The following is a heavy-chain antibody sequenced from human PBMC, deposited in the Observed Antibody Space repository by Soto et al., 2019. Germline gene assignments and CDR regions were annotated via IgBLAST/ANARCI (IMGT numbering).Heavy chain of an antibody. CDR3: ARDIVAGSGWYTYDY. Sequence: GGSLRLSCAASEFAFSNYAMSWVRQAPGKGLEWVSAISYGGGTTYYADSVKGRFTISRDNAKNSLYLQMASLRAEDTAVYYCARDIVAGSGWYTYDYWGQGTLVTVSS. J-gene: IGHJ4*02. CDR1: EFAFSNYA. D-gene: IGHD6-19*01. CDR2: ISYGGGTT. V-gene: IGHV3-23*01.